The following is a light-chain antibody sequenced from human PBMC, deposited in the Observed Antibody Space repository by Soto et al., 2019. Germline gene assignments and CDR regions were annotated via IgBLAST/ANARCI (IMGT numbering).Light chain of an antibody. V-gene: IGKV1-5*03. CDR1: QSISSW. CDR3: QQYNSYSWT. CDR2: KAS. Sequence: DIQMTQSPSTLSASVGDRVTITCRASQSISSWLAWYQQKPGKAPKLLTYKASSLESGVPSRFSGSGSGTDFTLTISSLQPDDFAPYYCQQYNSYSWTFGQGTKVEIK. J-gene: IGKJ1*01.